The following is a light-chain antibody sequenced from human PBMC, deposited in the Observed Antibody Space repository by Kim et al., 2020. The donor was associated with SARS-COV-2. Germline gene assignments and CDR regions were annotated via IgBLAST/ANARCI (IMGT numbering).Light chain of an antibody. CDR1: QSISSW. CDR3: QQYNSYPWT. V-gene: IGKV1-5*01. CDR2: DAS. J-gene: IGKJ1*01. Sequence: ASAGDRVTITCRARQSISSWLAWYQQKPGKAPKLLIYDASSLESGVPSRFSGSGSGTEFTLTISSLQPDDFATYYCQQYNSYPWTFGQGTKVDIK.